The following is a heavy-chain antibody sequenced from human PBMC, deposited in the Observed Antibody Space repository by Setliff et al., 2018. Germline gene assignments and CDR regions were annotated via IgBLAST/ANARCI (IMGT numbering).Heavy chain of an antibody. D-gene: IGHD3-10*01. V-gene: IGHV4-38-2*01. CDR1: GYSISSGYY. Sequence: SETLSLTCAVSGYSISSGYYWGWIRQPPGKGLEWIGSIYHSGSTYYNPSLKSRVTISVDTSKNQFSLKLRSVTAADTAVYYCARHDGRGGGLLWFGELLSDHDAFDIWGQGTMVTVSS. CDR2: IYHSGST. CDR3: ARHDGRGGGLLWFGELLSDHDAFDI. J-gene: IGHJ3*02.